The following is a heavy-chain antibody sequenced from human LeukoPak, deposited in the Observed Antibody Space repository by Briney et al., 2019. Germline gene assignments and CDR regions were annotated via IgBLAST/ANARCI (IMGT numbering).Heavy chain of an antibody. J-gene: IGHJ4*02. D-gene: IGHD3-10*01. CDR1: GYSFTSYW. Sequence: GESLKISCKGSGYSFTSYWISWVRQMPGKGLEWMGRIDPSDSYTDYSPSFQGHVTISADKSISTAYLQWSSLKASDTAMYYCARHGRWFEELYPSDYWGQGTLSPSPQ. CDR2: IDPSDSYT. CDR3: ARHGRWFEELYPSDY. V-gene: IGHV5-10-1*01.